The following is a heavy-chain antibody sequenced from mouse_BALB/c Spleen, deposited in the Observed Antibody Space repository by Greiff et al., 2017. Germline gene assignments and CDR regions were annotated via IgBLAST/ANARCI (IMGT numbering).Heavy chain of an antibody. Sequence: EVKLMESGGGLVKPGGSLKLSCAASGFAFSSYTMSWVRQTPEKRLEWVATISSGGSYTYYPDSVKGRFTISRDNAKNTLYLQMSSLKSEDTAMYYCTRDEYDYDEGYFDYWGQGTTLTVSS. J-gene: IGHJ2*01. CDR3: TRDEYDYDEGYFDY. CDR1: GFAFSSYT. D-gene: IGHD2-4*01. CDR2: ISSGGSYT. V-gene: IGHV5-6-4*01.